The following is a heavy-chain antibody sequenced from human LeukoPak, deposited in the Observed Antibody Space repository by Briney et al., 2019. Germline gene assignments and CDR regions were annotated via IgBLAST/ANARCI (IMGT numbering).Heavy chain of an antibody. CDR2: ISGSSRIYT. D-gene: IGHD1-26*01. CDR1: GFIFSDYY. J-gene: IGHJ4*02. Sequence: GGSLRLPCAASGFIFSDYYMSWIRQAPGKGLEWVSYISGSSRIYTNYADSVKGRFTISRDNAKNSLYLQMNSLRAEDTAVYYCARVGNSGSYFSPFDYWGQGTLVTVSS. V-gene: IGHV3-11*06. CDR3: ARVGNSGSYFSPFDY.